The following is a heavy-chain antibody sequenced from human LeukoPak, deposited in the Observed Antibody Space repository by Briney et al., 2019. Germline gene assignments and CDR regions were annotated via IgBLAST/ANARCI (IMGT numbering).Heavy chain of an antibody. CDR3: ARSVMMYASTYYFHY. CDR1: GFTFSSYG. J-gene: IGHJ4*02. Sequence: GGSLRLSCAASGFTFSSYGMHWVRQAPGKGLEWVAVISYDGSDKDYADSVKGRFTISRDKSKDTLYLQMNSLRADDTSVYYCARSVMMYASTYYFHYWGQGTLVTVSS. D-gene: IGHD2-8*01. V-gene: IGHV3-30*03. CDR2: ISYDGSDK.